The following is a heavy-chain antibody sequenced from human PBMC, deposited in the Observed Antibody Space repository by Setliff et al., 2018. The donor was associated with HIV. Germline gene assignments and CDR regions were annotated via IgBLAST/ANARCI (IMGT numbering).Heavy chain of an antibody. CDR1: GYTFSSFG. CDR2: ISAYNGNT. Sequence: ASVKVSCKASGYTFSSFGISWVRQAPGQGLEWMGWISAYNGNTKSAQNPQGRVTMTTDTFTSTAHMELRSLRSDDTAVYYCARDREYMDVWGKGTTVTVSS. CDR3: ARDREYMDV. J-gene: IGHJ6*03. V-gene: IGHV1-18*01.